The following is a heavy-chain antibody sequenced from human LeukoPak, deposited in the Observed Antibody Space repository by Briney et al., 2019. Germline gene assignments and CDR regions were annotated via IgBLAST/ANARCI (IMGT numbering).Heavy chain of an antibody. CDR2: IKQEGSEK. D-gene: IGHD3-22*01. Sequence: GGSLRLSCAASGFTFSSYWMSWVRQAPGKGLEWVANIKQEGSEKYYVDSVKGRFTISRDNAKNSLYLQMNSLRAEDTAVYYCARDSSGYYYAYYDMDVWGQGTTVTVSS. J-gene: IGHJ6*02. V-gene: IGHV3-7*01. CDR3: ARDSSGYYYAYYDMDV. CDR1: GFTFSSYW.